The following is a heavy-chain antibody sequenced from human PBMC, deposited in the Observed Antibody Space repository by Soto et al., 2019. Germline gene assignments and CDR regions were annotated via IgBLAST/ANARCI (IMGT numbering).Heavy chain of an antibody. Sequence: QVQLVQSGAEVKKPGASVKVSCKASGYTFTSYGITWVRQAPGQGLEWMGYISTYNGNTNYAQILQGRVTMTTDRSTSTAYIELRSLRSDDTAVSYCARDLTVTLYALDVWGQGTTVTVSS. CDR2: ISTYNGNT. CDR1: GYTFTSYG. CDR3: ARDLTVTLYALDV. J-gene: IGHJ6*02. D-gene: IGHD4-4*01. V-gene: IGHV1-18*01.